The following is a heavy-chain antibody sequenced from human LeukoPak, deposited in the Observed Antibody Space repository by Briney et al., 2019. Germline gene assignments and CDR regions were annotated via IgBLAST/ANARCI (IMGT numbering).Heavy chain of an antibody. CDR1: GFTFSSYA. V-gene: IGHV3-30*04. CDR2: ISYDGSNK. Sequence: VGSLRLSCAASGFTFSSYAMHWVRQAPGKGLEWVAVISYDGSNKYYADSVKGRFTISRDNSKNTLYLQMNSLRAEDTAVYYCTRGDRNGYNYWGQGTLVTVSS. CDR3: TRGDRNGYNY. D-gene: IGHD5-24*01. J-gene: IGHJ4*02.